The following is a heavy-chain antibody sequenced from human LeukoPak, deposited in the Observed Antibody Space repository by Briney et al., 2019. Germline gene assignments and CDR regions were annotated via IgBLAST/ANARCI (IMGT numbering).Heavy chain of an antibody. D-gene: IGHD3-22*01. CDR3: AKCRRNYDSSGYADY. CDR1: GFTFSSYA. CDR2: ISGSGGST. V-gene: IGHV3-23*01. J-gene: IGHJ4*02. Sequence: GGSLRLSCAASGFTFSSYAMSWVRQAPGKGLEWVSAISGSGGSTYYADSVKGRFTISRDNSENTLYLQMNSLKAEDTAVYYCAKCRRNYDSSGYADYWGQGTLVTVSS.